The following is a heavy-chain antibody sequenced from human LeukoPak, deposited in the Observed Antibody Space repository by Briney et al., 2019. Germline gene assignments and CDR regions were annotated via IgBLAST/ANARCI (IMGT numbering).Heavy chain of an antibody. V-gene: IGHV1-69*13. CDR1: GGTFSSYA. D-gene: IGHD3-10*01. CDR2: IIPIFGTA. CDR3: AREGFAVYNWFDP. J-gene: IGHJ5*02. Sequence: PVKVSCKASGGTFSSYAISWVRQAPGQGLEWMGGIIPIFGTANYAQKFQGRVAITADESTSTAYMELSSLRSEDTAVYYCAREGFAVYNWFDPWGQGTLVTVSS.